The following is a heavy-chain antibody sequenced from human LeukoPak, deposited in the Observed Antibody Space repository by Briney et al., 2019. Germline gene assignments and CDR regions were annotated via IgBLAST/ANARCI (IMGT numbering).Heavy chain of an antibody. Sequence: SETLSLTCTVSGGSINPYYWSWIRQPPGKGLEWIAYITHSGSTVYNPSLKSRATISLDTSKKQFSLKLSSVTTADTALYYCARENYSLDYWGQGTLVTVSS. D-gene: IGHD2-15*01. J-gene: IGHJ4*02. V-gene: IGHV4-59*01. CDR3: ARENYSLDY. CDR2: ITHSGST. CDR1: GGSINPYY.